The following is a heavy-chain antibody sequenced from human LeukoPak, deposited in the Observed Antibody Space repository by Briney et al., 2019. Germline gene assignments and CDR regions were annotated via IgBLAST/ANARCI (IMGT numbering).Heavy chain of an antibody. V-gene: IGHV1-8*01. D-gene: IGHD1-7*01. CDR3: ARRLYNWNYVWDYYYYYGMTS. CDR1: GYTFTSYD. CDR2: MNPNSGNT. Sequence: ASVKVSCKASGYTFTSYDINWVRQATGQGLEWMGWMNPNSGNTGYAQKFQGRVTMTRNTSISTAYMELSSLRSEDTAVYYCARRLYNWNYVWDYYYYYGMTSGAKGPRSPSP. J-gene: IGHJ6*02.